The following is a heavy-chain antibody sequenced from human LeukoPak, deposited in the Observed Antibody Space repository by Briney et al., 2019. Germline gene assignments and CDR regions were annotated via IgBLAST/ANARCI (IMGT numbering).Heavy chain of an antibody. D-gene: IGHD3-16*02. V-gene: IGHV4-39*07. CDR2: IYYSGST. Sequence: SETLSLTCTVSGGSISSSYSYWGWIRQPPGKGLEWIGNIYYSGSTYYSPSLTSRVTVSVDTSENQFSLKLSSVTAADTAVYYCARRSPMITFGGVIVFLFDYWGQGTLVTVSS. J-gene: IGHJ4*02. CDR3: ARRSPMITFGGVIVFLFDY. CDR1: GGSISSSYSY.